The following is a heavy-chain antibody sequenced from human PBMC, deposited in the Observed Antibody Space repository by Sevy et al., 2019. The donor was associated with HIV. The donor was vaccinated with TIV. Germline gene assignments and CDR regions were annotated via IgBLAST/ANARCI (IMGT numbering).Heavy chain of an antibody. Sequence: GGSLRLSCSASGFTFSHYAMHWVRQAPGKGLEYVSVISSNGGSTYYADPVKGRFTISRDNSMNTLFLQMSSLRPEDTAVYYCVKDLMYASGSILYYGMDVWGQGTTVTVS. J-gene: IGHJ6*02. CDR3: VKDLMYASGSILYYGMDV. CDR2: ISSNGGST. D-gene: IGHD6-19*01. CDR1: GFTFSHYA. V-gene: IGHV3-64D*06.